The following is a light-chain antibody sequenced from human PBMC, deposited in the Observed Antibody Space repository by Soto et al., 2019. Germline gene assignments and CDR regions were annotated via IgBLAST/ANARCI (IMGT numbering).Light chain of an antibody. CDR2: GAS. J-gene: IGKJ1*01. CDR1: RGISSY. CDR3: QQYGSSPTT. V-gene: IGKV3-20*01. Sequence: EIVLTQSPATLSLSPGERATLSCRASRGISSYLGWYQQKPGQAPRLLIYGASSRATGIPDRFSGSGSGTDFTLTIRRLEPEDFAVYYCQQYGSSPTTCGQGTKVDIK.